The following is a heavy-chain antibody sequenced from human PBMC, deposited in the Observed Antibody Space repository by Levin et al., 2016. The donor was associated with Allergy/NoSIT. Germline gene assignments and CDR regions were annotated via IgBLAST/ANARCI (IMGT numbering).Heavy chain of an antibody. Sequence: WIRQPPGKGLEWVGFIRSKAYGGTTEYAASVKGRFTISRDDSKSIAYLQMNSLKTEDTAVYYCTRGLRSGYEIDYWGQGTLVTVSS. D-gene: IGHD5-12*01. CDR2: IRSKAYGGTT. CDR3: TRGLRSGYEIDY. J-gene: IGHJ4*02. V-gene: IGHV3-49*02.